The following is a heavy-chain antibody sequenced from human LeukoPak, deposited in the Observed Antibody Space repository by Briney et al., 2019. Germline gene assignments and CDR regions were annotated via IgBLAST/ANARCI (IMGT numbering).Heavy chain of an antibody. CDR2: IHYSGST. Sequence: SETLSLTCTVSGGAISTSTFYWGWVRQPPGKGLEWIGTIHYSGSTYYNPSLKSRVTMSVDTSKNQLSLKLSSVTAADTAVYYCARRGDYVDYWGQGTLVTVSS. CDR1: GGAISTSTFY. CDR3: ARRGDYVDY. V-gene: IGHV4-39*07. J-gene: IGHJ4*02.